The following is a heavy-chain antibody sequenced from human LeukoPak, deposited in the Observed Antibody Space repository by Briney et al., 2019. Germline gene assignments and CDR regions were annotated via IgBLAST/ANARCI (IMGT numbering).Heavy chain of an antibody. V-gene: IGHV1-46*01. CDR1: GYRFTGYY. Sequence: ASVKVSCKASGYRFTGYYMHWVRQAPGQGLEWMGIINPSGGSTSYAQKFQGRVTMTRDTSTSTVYMELSSLRSEDTAVYYCARVIRDSSGYYYYDYWGQGTLVTVSS. J-gene: IGHJ4*02. D-gene: IGHD3-22*01. CDR2: INPSGGST. CDR3: ARVIRDSSGYYYYDY.